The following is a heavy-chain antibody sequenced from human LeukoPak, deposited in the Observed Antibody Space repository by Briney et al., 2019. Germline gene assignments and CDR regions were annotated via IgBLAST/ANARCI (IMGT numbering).Heavy chain of an antibody. CDR1: GGSFSGYY. CDR3: ARGSIDYDFWSGYGLDY. V-gene: IGHV4-34*01. D-gene: IGHD3-3*01. J-gene: IGHJ4*02. Sequence: SETLSLTCAVYGGSFSGYYWSWIRQPPGKGLEWIGEINHSGSTNYNPSLKSRVTISVDTSKNQFSLKLSSVTAADTAVYYCARGSIDYDFWSGYGLDYWGQGTLVTVSS. CDR2: INHSGST.